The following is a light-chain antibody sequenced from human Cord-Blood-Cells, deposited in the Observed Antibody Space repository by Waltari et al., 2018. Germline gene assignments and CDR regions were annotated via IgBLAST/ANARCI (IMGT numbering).Light chain of an antibody. J-gene: IGKJ5*01. Sequence: DIQMTKHPSSLSASVGERLTIPCQASQDIRNYLNWYHKKPGKAPKLLIYHASILETVVPSRFSGSGSGTDFTFTISSLQPEDIATYYCQQYDNLPLTFGQGTRLEIK. V-gene: IGKV1-33*01. CDR1: QDIRNY. CDR2: HAS. CDR3: QQYDNLPLT.